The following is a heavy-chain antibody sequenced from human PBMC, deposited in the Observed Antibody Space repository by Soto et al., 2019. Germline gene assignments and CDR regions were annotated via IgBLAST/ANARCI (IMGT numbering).Heavy chain of an antibody. CDR3: ARDVLIVSVAGTVGIDY. CDR1: GFTFSSYG. Sequence: LRLSCAASGFTFSSYGMHWVRQAPGKGLEWVAVIWYDGSNKYFADSVKGRFTISRDNSKNTLYLQMSSLRAEDTAVYYCARDVLIVSVAGTVGIDYWGQGTLVTVSS. D-gene: IGHD6-19*01. V-gene: IGHV3-33*01. CDR2: IWYDGSNK. J-gene: IGHJ4*02.